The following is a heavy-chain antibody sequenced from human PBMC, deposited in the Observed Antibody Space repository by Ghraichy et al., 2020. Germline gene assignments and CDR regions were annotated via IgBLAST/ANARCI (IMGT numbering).Heavy chain of an antibody. CDR2: INHSGST. CDR3: ARAGVGVFQYFQH. Sequence: SETLSLTCAVYGGSFSGYYWSWIRQPPGKGLEWIGEINHSGSTNYNPSLKSRVTISVDTSKNQFSLKLSSVTAADTAVYYCARAGVGVFQYFQHWGQGTLVTVSS. D-gene: IGHD1-26*01. J-gene: IGHJ1*01. V-gene: IGHV4-34*01. CDR1: GGSFSGYY.